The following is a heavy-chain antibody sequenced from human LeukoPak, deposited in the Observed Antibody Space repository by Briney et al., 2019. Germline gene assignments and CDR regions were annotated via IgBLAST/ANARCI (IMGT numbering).Heavy chain of an antibody. Sequence: ASVKVSCKASGYTLTSYGISWVRQAPGQGLEWMGWISAYNGNTNYAQKLQGRVTMTTDTSTSTAYMELRSLRSDDTAVYYCARATTSTNEYNWFDPWGQGTLVTVSS. CDR3: ARATTSTNEYNWFDP. V-gene: IGHV1-18*01. D-gene: IGHD1-1*01. CDR2: ISAYNGNT. J-gene: IGHJ5*02. CDR1: GYTLTSYG.